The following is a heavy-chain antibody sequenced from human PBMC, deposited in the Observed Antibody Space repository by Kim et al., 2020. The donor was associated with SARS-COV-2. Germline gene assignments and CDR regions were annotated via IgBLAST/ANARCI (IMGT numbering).Heavy chain of an antibody. CDR2: INAGNGNT. J-gene: IGHJ3*02. CDR3: ARGITMIVVVISRDDAFDI. Sequence: ASVKVSCKASGYTFTSYAMHWVRQAPGQRLEWMGWINAGNGNTKYSQKFQGRVTITRDTSASTAYMELSSLRSEDTAVYYCARGITMIVVVISRDDAFDIWGQGTMVTVSS. V-gene: IGHV1-3*01. CDR1: GYTFTSYA. D-gene: IGHD3-22*01.